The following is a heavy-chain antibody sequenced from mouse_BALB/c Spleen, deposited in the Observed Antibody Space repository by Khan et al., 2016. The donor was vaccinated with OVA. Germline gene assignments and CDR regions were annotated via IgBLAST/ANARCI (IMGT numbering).Heavy chain of an antibody. CDR3: ARAGYGSFGY. V-gene: IGHV1S29*02. CDR2: IYPNNGVA. CDR1: GYTFTDYN. D-gene: IGHD1-2*01. Sequence: VQLQQPGPEVVNPGASVKISCRASGYTFTDYNMDWVKQSHGRSLEWIGYIYPNNGVAGYNQKFKTKATLTVDSSSRTAHMELRSLTSEDSAVYYCARAGYGSFGYWGQGTLVTVSA. J-gene: IGHJ3*01.